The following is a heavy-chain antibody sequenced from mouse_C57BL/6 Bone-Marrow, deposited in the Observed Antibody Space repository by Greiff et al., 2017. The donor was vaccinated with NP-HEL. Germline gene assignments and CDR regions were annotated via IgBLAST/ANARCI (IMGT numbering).Heavy chain of an antibody. V-gene: IGHV3-6*01. J-gene: IGHJ4*01. CDR3: AREPSTAPNAMDY. CDR2: ISYDGSN. CDR1: GYSITSGYY. Sequence: EVKVEESGPGLVKPSQSLSLTCSVTGYSITSGYYWNWIRQFPGNKLEWMGYISYDGSNNYNPSLKNRISITRDTSKNQFFLKLNSVTTEDTATYYCAREPSTAPNAMDYWGQGTSVTVSS. D-gene: IGHD1-2*01.